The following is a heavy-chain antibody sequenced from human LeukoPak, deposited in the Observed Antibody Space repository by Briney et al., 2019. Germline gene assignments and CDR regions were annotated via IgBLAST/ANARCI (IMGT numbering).Heavy chain of an antibody. V-gene: IGHV1-69*06. D-gene: IGHD3-3*01. CDR2: IIPIFGTA. Sequence: GASVKVSCKASGGTFSSYAISWVRQAPGQGLEWMGGIIPIFGTANYAQKFQGRVTITADKSTSTAYMELSSLRSEDTAVYYCARGEYYDFWSGYYPLYYYYYYMDVWGKGTTVTVSS. CDR3: ARGEYYDFWSGYYPLYYYYYYMDV. J-gene: IGHJ6*03. CDR1: GGTFSSYA.